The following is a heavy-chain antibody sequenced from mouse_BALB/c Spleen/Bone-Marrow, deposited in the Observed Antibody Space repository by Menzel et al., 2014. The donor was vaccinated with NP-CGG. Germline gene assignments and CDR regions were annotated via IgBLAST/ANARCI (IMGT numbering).Heavy chain of an antibody. Sequence: QVQLKQSGPGLVAPSQSLSITCTVSGFSLTSYGVHWVRPPPGKGLEWLGVIWAGGNTIYNSALMSRLNINKDNSKSQVFLKMNSLQTDDTAMYYCASSYYGSSQLAYWGQGTLVTVSA. CDR3: ASSYYGSSQLAY. CDR2: IWAGGNT. CDR1: GFSLTSYG. V-gene: IGHV2-9*02. J-gene: IGHJ3*01. D-gene: IGHD1-1*01.